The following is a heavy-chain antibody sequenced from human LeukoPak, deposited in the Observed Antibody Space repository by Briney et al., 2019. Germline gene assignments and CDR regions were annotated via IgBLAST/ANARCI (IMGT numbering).Heavy chain of an antibody. CDR3: ARIRPREYYYGMDV. CDR2: ISSSSSYI. CDR1: GFTFSSYS. J-gene: IGHJ6*02. V-gene: IGHV3-21*01. Sequence: GGSLRLSCAASGFTFSSYSMNWVRQAPGKGLEWVSSISSSSSYIYYADSVKGRFTISRDNAKNSLYLQMNSLRAEDTAVYYCARIRPREYYYGMDVWGQGTTVTVSS.